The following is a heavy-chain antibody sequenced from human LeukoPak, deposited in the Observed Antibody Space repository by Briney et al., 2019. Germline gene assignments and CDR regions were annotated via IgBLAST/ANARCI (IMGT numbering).Heavy chain of an antibody. CDR2: IYYSGST. V-gene: IGHV4-59*01. J-gene: IGHJ4*02. Sequence: PSETLSLTCTVSGGSISSYYWSWIRQPPGKGLEWIGYIYYSGSTNYNPSLKSRVTISVHTSKNQFSLKLSSVTAADTAVYYCARVQIGYSYGLFGYWGQGTLVTVSS. D-gene: IGHD5-18*01. CDR1: GGSISSYY. CDR3: ARVQIGYSYGLFGY.